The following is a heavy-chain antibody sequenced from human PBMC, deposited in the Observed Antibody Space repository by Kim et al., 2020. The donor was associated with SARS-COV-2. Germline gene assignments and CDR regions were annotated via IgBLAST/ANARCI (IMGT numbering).Heavy chain of an antibody. D-gene: IGHD5-12*01. CDR3: ARQGGYSGY. V-gene: IGHV3-7*01. Sequence: EKYYVDSVKGRFTIARDNAKNSLYLQMNSLRDEDTDVYYCARQGGYSGYWGQGTLVTVSS. CDR2: EK. J-gene: IGHJ4*02.